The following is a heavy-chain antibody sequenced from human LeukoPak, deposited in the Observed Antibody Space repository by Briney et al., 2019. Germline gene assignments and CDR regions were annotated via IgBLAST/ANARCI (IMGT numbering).Heavy chain of an antibody. CDR3: ASSRNYDFDY. CDR1: GGSISSGGYY. J-gene: IGHJ4*02. CDR2: IYYSGST. V-gene: IGHV4-31*03. Sequence: SETLSLTCTVSGGSISSGGYYWSWIRQHPGKGLEWIGYIYYSGSTYYNPSLKSRVTISVDTSKNQFSLMLSSVTAADTAVYYCASSRNYDFDYWGQGTLVTVSS. D-gene: IGHD3-3*01.